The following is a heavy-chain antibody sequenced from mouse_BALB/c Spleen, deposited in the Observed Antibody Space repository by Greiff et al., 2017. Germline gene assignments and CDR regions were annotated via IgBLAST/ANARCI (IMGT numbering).Heavy chain of an antibody. D-gene: IGHD2-2*01. J-gene: IGHJ4*01. CDR1: GFTFSDYY. Sequence: EVQLQESGGGLVKPGGSLKLSCAASGFTFSDYYMYWVRQTPEKRLEWVATISDGGSYTYYPDSVKGRFTISRDNAKNNLYLQMSSLKSEDTAMYYCAREPYGYYYAMDYWGQGTSVTVSS. CDR2: ISDGGSYT. CDR3: AREPYGYYYAMDY. V-gene: IGHV5-4*02.